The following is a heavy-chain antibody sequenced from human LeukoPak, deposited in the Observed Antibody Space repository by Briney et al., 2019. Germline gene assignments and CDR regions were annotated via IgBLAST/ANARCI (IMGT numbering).Heavy chain of an antibody. Sequence: SETLSLTCAAYGGSFSGYYWSWIRQPPGKGLEWIGEINHSGSTNYNPSLKSRVTISVDTSKNQLSLKLSSVTAADMGVYYCASGSGALWFVPWGQGTLVTVSS. J-gene: IGHJ5*02. V-gene: IGHV4-34*01. CDR1: GGSFSGYY. CDR2: INHSGST. CDR3: ASGSGALWFVP. D-gene: IGHD2-15*01.